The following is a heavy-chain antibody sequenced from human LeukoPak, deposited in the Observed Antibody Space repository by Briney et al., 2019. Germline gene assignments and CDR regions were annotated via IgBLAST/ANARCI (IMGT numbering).Heavy chain of an antibody. Sequence: GGSLRLSCAASGFTFSNYAMSRVRQAPGKGLEWVSGISGGGDSTYYADSVKGRFTISRDNSKNTLYLQMNSLRAEDTAVYYCAKMSGYYSRWASKFDYWGQGTQVTVSS. V-gene: IGHV3-23*01. D-gene: IGHD3-3*01. CDR2: ISGGGDST. J-gene: IGHJ4*02. CDR3: AKMSGYYSRWASKFDY. CDR1: GFTFSNYA.